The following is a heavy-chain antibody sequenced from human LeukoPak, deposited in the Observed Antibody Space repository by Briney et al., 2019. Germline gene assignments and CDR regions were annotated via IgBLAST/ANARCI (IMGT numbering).Heavy chain of an antibody. CDR2: VYHSGSI. D-gene: IGHD1-26*01. V-gene: IGHV4-38-2*02. Sequence: PSETLSLTCTVSGFSISNTYYWAWIRQPPGKGLEWIGTVYHSGSIYYNPSLKRRVTISVDTSKNHFSLNLSSVTDADTAAYYCARIIVGATSNYYYYYMDVWGKGTTVTVSS. CDR3: ARIIVGATSNYYYYYMDV. J-gene: IGHJ6*03. CDR1: GFSISNTYY.